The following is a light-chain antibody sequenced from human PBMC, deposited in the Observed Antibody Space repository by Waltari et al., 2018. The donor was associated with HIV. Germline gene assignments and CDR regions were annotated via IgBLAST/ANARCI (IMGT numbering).Light chain of an antibody. J-gene: IGLJ2*01. CDR1: SSDVGGYKY. V-gene: IGLV2-8*01. Sequence: QSALTQPPSASGSPGQSVTISCTGTSSDVGGYKYVSWYQQHPGKAPKLMIDEVSERPSGVPDRFSGSKSGNTASLTVSGLQAEDEADYYCSSYAGSDNFVVFGGGTKLTVL. CDR3: SSYAGSDNFVV. CDR2: EVS.